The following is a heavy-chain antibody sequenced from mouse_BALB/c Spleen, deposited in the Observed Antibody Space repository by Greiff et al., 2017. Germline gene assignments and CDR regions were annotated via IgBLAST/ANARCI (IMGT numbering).Heavy chain of an antibody. CDR1: GYTFTNYW. CDR2: IYPGGGYT. V-gene: IGHV1-63*02. CDR3: AKFITTGYYAMDY. D-gene: IGHD1-2*01. Sequence: QVQLKESGAELVRPGTSVKISCKASGYTFTNYWLGWVKQRPGHGLEWIGDIYPGGGYTNYNEKFKGKATLTADTSSSTAYMQLSSLTSEDSAVYFCAKFITTGYYAMDYWGQGTSVTVSS. J-gene: IGHJ4*01.